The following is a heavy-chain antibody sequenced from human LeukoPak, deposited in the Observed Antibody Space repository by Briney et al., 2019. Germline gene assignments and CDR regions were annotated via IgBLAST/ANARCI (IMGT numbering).Heavy chain of an antibody. CDR3: ASTPYDFWSGSGYYFDY. J-gene: IGHJ4*02. Sequence: SETLSLTCTVSGGSISSYFWSWIRQPPGKGLEWIGYVYYSGSTNYNPSLKSRVTISVDTSKNQFSLKLSSVTAADTAVYYCASTPYDFWSGSGYYFDYWGQGTLVTVSS. V-gene: IGHV4-59*01. CDR1: GGSISSYF. CDR2: VYYSGST. D-gene: IGHD3-3*01.